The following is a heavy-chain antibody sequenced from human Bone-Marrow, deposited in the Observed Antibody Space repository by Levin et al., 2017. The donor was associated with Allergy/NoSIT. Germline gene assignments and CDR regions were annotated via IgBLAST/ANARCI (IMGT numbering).Heavy chain of an antibody. CDR2: ISNGGHST. D-gene: IGHD5-12*01. CDR3: ARQYSGYDPFDS. J-gene: IGHJ4*02. V-gene: IGHV3-23*01. Sequence: GGSLRLSCAASGFDFSISAMAWVRQAPGEGLEWVSTISNGGHSTYYADSVRGRFTISRDNSKRTIYLQMSSLRAGDTAFYFCARQYSGYDPFDSWGQGALVAVSS. CDR1: GFDFSISA.